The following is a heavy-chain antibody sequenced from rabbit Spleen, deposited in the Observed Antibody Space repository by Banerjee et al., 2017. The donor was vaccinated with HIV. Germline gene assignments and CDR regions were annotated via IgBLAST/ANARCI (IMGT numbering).Heavy chain of an antibody. J-gene: IGHJ6*01. CDR2: IGAGSGFT. V-gene: IGHV1S40*01. CDR1: GFSFSSGYY. D-gene: IGHD1-1*01. Sequence: QQLVESGGGLVKPGASLTLTCKASGFSFSSGYYMSWVRQAPGKGLEWIGCIGAGSGFTYYATWAKGRFTCSKTSSTTVTLQMTRLTAADTATYFCARDTSSSFSSYGMDLWGPGTLVTVS. CDR3: ARDTSSSFSSYGMDL.